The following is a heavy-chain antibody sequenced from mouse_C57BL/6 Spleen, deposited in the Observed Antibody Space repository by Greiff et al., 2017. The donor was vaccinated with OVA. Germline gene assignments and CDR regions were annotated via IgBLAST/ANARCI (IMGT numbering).Heavy chain of an antibody. CDR2: IYPGSGNT. Sequence: QVQLQQSGPELVKPGASVKISCKASGYSFTSYYIHWVKQRPGQGLEWIGWIYPGSGNTKYNEKFKGKATLTADTSSSTAYMQLSSLTSEDSAVYYCARSLYDANDYWGQGTTLTVSS. D-gene: IGHD2-3*01. V-gene: IGHV1-66*01. CDR3: ARSLYDANDY. CDR1: GYSFTSYY. J-gene: IGHJ2*01.